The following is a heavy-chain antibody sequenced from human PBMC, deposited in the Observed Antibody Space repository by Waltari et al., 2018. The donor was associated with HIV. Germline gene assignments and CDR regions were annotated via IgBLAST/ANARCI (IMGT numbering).Heavy chain of an antibody. CDR3: TTDEFYYGNSGYFDY. Sequence: VQLVESGGDLVKPGGCLRLSCAAAVFTFSNAGVSWGRQAPGKGPEGVGRIKSKADGGTTDYAAPVKGRFTISRDDSKNTLYLQMNSLRFEDTAVYYCTTDEFYYGNSGYFDYWGQGTLVTVSS. CDR1: VFTFSNAG. D-gene: IGHD3-22*01. V-gene: IGHV3-15*05. J-gene: IGHJ4*02. CDR2: IKSKADGGTT.